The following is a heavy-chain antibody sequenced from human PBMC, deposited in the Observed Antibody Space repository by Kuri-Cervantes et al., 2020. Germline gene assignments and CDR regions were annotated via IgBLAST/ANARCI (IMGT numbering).Heavy chain of an antibody. V-gene: IGHV4-38-2*01. CDR1: GYFISSGYY. Sequence: SETLSLTCAVSGYFISSGYYWGWIRQPPGKGLEWIGSIYHSGSTYYNSSLKSRVTISVDTSKNQFSLKLISVTAADTAVYYCARANGYCSGGSCYSGSYNYYYYMDVWGKGTTVTVSS. J-gene: IGHJ6*03. CDR3: ARANGYCSGGSCYSGSYNYYYYMDV. D-gene: IGHD2-15*01. CDR2: IYHSGST.